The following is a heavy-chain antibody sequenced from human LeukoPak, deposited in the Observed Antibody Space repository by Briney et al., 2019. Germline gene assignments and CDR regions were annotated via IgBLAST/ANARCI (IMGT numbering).Heavy chain of an antibody. J-gene: IGHJ4*02. CDR3: ASLGFCTGTRCLEDS. V-gene: IGHV4-59*11. CDR1: GGSINNHY. Sequence: SETLSLTCTVSGGSINNHYWSRIRQPPGKGLEWIGNIHSTGSTHYNPSLKSRVTISVDRSENQFSLKVTSVTAADTAVYYCASLGFCTGTRCLEDSWGQGTLVTVAS. D-gene: IGHD2-2*03. CDR2: IHSTGST.